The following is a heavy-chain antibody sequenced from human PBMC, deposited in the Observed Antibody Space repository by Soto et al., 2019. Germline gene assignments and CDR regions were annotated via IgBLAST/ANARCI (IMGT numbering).Heavy chain of an antibody. CDR3: ARGPLT. J-gene: IGHJ4*02. CDR2: IYYSGST. V-gene: IGHV4-31*02. Sequence: SLPMSLTCTVAGGSISSGGYPRTPSPQHPGKGLEWSAYIYYSGSTHYTPSLKSRVTISVDTSKNQFSLKLSSVTAADTAVYYCARGPLTWGQGTLVTVSS. CDR1: GGSISSGGYP.